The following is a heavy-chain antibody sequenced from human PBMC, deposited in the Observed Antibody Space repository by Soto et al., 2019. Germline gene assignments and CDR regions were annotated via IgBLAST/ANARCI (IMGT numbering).Heavy chain of an antibody. D-gene: IGHD6-13*01. V-gene: IGHV4-59*01. CDR1: GGSISSNY. CDR3: ARYRREAVAGYTLDN. Sequence: SETLSLTCTVSGGSISSNYWTWIRQPPGKGLEWIGYVYNSGSTNYNPSLKSRVTISEDTSKSQFSLKVNSMTAAGTAVYYCARYRREAVAGYTLDNWGQGILVTVSS. J-gene: IGHJ4*02. CDR2: VYNSGST.